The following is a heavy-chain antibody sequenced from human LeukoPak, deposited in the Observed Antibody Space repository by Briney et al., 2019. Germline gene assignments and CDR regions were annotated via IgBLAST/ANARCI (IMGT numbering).Heavy chain of an antibody. J-gene: IGHJ6*02. CDR3: TRDLMDYDVSTGLHHYYMDV. V-gene: IGHV3-74*01. CDR2: INGDGRNI. Sequence: GGSLRLSCVTSGFTFSSYWMHWVRQDPRKGLVWVSRINGDGRNINYADSVRGRFTISRDNAKNTLYLQMNTLRVEDTAVYYCTRDLMDYDVSTGLHHYYMDVWGQGTTVTVSS. D-gene: IGHD3-9*01. CDR1: GFTFSSYW.